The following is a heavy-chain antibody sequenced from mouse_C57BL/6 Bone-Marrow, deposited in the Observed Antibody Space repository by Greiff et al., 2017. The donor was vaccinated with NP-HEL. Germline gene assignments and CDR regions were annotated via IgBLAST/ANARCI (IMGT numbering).Heavy chain of an antibody. V-gene: IGHV1-80*01. CDR1: GYEFSNYW. CDR2: IYPGDGDT. CDR3: ARGAY. Sequence: QVQLQQSGAELVKPGASVKISCKASGYEFSNYWMNWVKQRPGQGLEWIGQIYPGDGDTNYNGKFKDKATLTADKSSSTAYMQLSRLTSDDSAVYFCARGAYWGQGTLVTVSA. J-gene: IGHJ3*01.